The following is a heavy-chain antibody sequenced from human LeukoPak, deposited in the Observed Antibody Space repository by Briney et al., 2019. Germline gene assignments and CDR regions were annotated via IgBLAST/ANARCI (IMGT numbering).Heavy chain of an antibody. Sequence: KPSETLSLTCTVSSGSISTSNYYWGWVRQPPGKALEWIGNIFYSGSTYYSPSLKSRVTMSVDTSKNQFSLKLSSVTAADTAVYYCARDLVVSGAAGTSGYWGQGTLVTVSS. CDR2: IFYSGST. CDR1: SGSISTSNYY. D-gene: IGHD6-13*01. V-gene: IGHV4-39*07. CDR3: ARDLVVSGAAGTSGY. J-gene: IGHJ4*02.